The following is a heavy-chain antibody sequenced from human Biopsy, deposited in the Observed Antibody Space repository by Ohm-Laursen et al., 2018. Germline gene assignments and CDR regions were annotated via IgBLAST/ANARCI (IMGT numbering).Heavy chain of an antibody. D-gene: IGHD3-3*01. J-gene: IGHJ4*02. V-gene: IGHV1-69*17. CDR3: ATPFQYYDSWGGYPPFDH. CDR1: GGTFSNYA. Sequence: SSVKVSCKASGGTFSNYAISWVRQAPGEGLEWMGGIIAVSGLVNYAPKFQGRVSITADKSTTTAYMELSNLKSEDTAVYYCATPFQYYDSWGGYPPFDHWGREPWSPSPQ. CDR2: IIAVSGLV.